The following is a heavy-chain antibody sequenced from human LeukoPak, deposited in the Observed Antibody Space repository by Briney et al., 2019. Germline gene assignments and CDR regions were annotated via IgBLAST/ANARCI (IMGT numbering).Heavy chain of an antibody. D-gene: IGHD3-22*01. CDR2: ISYDGRNK. CDR1: GFTFSSYA. Sequence: GGSLRLSCAASGFTFSSYAMHWVRQAPGKGLEWVAVISYDGRNKYYADSVKGRFTISRDNSKNTLYLQVNSLRAEDTAVYYCARNMIPTSLDAFDIWGQGTMVTVSS. CDR3: ARNMIPTSLDAFDI. V-gene: IGHV3-30*04. J-gene: IGHJ3*02.